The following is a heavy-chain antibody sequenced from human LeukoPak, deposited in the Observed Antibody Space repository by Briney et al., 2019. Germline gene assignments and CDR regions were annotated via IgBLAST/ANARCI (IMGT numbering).Heavy chain of an antibody. CDR1: GYSFTSYW. Sequence: GESLKISCKGSGYSFTSYWIGWVRQMPGKGLEWMGIIYPGDSDTRYSPSFQGQVTISADKSISTAYLQLSSLKASDTAMYYCARRSSPSGYSSGWSFDYWGQGTLVTVSS. CDR3: ARRSSPSGYSSGWSFDY. V-gene: IGHV5-51*01. D-gene: IGHD6-19*01. J-gene: IGHJ4*02. CDR2: IYPGDSDT.